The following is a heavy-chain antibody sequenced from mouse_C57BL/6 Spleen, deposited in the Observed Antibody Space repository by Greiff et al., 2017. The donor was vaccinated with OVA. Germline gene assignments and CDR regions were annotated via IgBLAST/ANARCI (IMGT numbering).Heavy chain of an antibody. Sequence: VQLQQPGAELVKPGASVKLSCKASGYTFTSYWMQWVKQRPGQGLEWIGEIDPSDSYTNYNQKFKGKATLTVDTSSSTAYMQLSSLTSEDSAVYYCAIAQAAMDYWGQGTSVTVSS. V-gene: IGHV1-50*01. J-gene: IGHJ4*01. CDR2: IDPSDSYT. CDR3: AIAQAAMDY. D-gene: IGHD3-2*02. CDR1: GYTFTSYW.